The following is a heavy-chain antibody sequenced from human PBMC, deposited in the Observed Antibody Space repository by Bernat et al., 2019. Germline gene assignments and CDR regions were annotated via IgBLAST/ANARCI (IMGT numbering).Heavy chain of an antibody. Sequence: QVQLVESGGGVVQPGRSLRLSCAASGFTFSNFGMHWVRQAPGKGLEWVAVVSYDGKVHYYADSVKGRFTTSRDDSQNTLFLQMDSLRADDTAVYYCARVDVVVPAAIASYYYMDVWGKGTTVTVSS. CDR2: VSYDGKVH. V-gene: IGHV3-30*03. CDR3: ARVDVVVPAAIASYYYMDV. J-gene: IGHJ6*03. CDR1: GFTFSNFG. D-gene: IGHD2-2*01.